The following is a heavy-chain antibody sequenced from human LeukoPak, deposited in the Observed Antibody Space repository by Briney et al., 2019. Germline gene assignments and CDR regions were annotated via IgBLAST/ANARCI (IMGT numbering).Heavy chain of an antibody. CDR2: ITGSGYTT. CDR1: GLTFSSFG. D-gene: IGHD3-16*02. CDR3: GSTEGTSTYSAWGSYRLDS. Sequence: GGSLRLSCAASGLTFSSFGMSWVRQAPGKGLEWVSAITGSGYTTYYADSVKGRFTISRDNSKNTVSLQMYSLRAEVTAVYYCGSTEGTSTYSAWGSYRLDSWGQGTLVTVAS. J-gene: IGHJ4*02. V-gene: IGHV3-23*01.